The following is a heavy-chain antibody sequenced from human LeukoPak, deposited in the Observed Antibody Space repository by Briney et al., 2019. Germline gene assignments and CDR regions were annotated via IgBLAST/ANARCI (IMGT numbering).Heavy chain of an antibody. J-gene: IGHJ4*02. CDR2: ISWNSGSI. Sequence: GGSLRLSCAASGFTLDDYAIHWVRQAPGKGLEWVSGISWNSGSIGYADSVKGRFTISRDNAKNSLYLQINSLRAEDTALYYCAKDLGDTMVRGVIAPDYWGQGTLVTVSS. CDR1: GFTLDDYA. CDR3: AKDLGDTMVRGVIAPDY. V-gene: IGHV3-9*01. D-gene: IGHD3-10*01.